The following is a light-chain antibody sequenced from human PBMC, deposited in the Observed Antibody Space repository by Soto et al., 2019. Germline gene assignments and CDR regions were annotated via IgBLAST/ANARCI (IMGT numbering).Light chain of an antibody. CDR3: QVWDSSSDHRV. J-gene: IGLJ1*01. CDR2: DDS. Sequence: SYELTQPPSVSVAPGQTAWITCGGDNIGSKSVHWYQQKPGQAPVMVVYDDSDRPSGIPERFPGSNSGNTATLTIIRVEAGDEADYYCQVWDSSSDHRVFGTGTKVTVL. V-gene: IGLV3-21*02. CDR1: NIGSKS.